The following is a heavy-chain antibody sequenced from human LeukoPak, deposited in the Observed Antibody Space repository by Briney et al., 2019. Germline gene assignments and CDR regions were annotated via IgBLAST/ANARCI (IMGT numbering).Heavy chain of an antibody. Sequence: GGSLRLSCAASGFTFSSYSMNWVRQAPGKGLEWVSYISSSSSTIYYADSVMGRFTISRDNAKNSLYLQMNSLRAEDTAVYYCARRYSSGYDPPYYYYGMDVWGQGTTVTVSS. CDR1: GFTFSSYS. V-gene: IGHV3-48*04. CDR2: ISSSSSTI. D-gene: IGHD5-12*01. J-gene: IGHJ6*02. CDR3: ARRYSSGYDPPYYYYGMDV.